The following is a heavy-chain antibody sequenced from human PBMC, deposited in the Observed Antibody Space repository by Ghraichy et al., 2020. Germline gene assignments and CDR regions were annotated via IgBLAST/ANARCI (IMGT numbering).Heavy chain of an antibody. Sequence: GGSLRLSCAASGFTFSSYWMSWVRQAPGKGLEWVANIKQDGSEKYYVDSVKGRFTISRDNAKNSLYLQMNSLRAEDTAVYYCARDREVNWGGWYFDLWGRGTLVTVSS. CDR3: ARDREVNWGGWYFDL. CDR1: GFTFSSYW. D-gene: IGHD7-27*01. CDR2: IKQDGSEK. V-gene: IGHV3-7*03. J-gene: IGHJ2*01.